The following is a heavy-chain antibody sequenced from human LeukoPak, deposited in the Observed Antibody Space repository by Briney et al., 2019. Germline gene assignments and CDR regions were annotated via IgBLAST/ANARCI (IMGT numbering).Heavy chain of an antibody. V-gene: IGHV1-69*01. CDR2: IIPMSGTA. Sequence: SVKVSCKASGGTFNNFAISWVRQAPGQGLEWVGGIIPMSGTANYAQKFQGRVTITADESTSTAYMELSSLRSEDTAVYYCAREGSGSYWGNDYWGQGTLVTVSS. D-gene: IGHD1-26*01. J-gene: IGHJ4*02. CDR3: AREGSGSYWGNDY. CDR1: GGTFNNFA.